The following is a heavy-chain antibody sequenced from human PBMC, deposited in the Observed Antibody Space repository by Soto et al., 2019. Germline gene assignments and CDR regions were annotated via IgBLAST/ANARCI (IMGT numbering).Heavy chain of an antibody. CDR1: GGSISSGGYY. CDR3: ARGNRDYAEIDY. D-gene: IGHD4-17*01. V-gene: IGHV4-31*03. J-gene: IGHJ4*02. CDR2: IYYSGST. Sequence: QVQLQESGPGLVKPSQTLSLTCTVSGGSISSGGYYWSWIRQHPGKGLEWIGYIYYSGSTYYNPSLKSRVTISVDTFKNQFSLKLSSVTAADTAVYYCARGNRDYAEIDYWGQGTLVTVSS.